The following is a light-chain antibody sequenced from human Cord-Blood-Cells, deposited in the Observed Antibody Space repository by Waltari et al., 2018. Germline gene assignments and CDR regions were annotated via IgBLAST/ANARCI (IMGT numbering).Light chain of an antibody. Sequence: DLVMTQSPDSLAVALGEWATINRKSSPSVLYSSNNKNYLAWYQQKPGQPPKLLIYWASTRESGVPDRFSGSGSGTDFTLTISSLQAEDVAVYYCQQYYSTPFTFGPGTKVDIK. J-gene: IGKJ3*01. CDR2: WAS. CDR3: QQYYSTPFT. CDR1: PSVLYSSNNKNY. V-gene: IGKV4-1*01.